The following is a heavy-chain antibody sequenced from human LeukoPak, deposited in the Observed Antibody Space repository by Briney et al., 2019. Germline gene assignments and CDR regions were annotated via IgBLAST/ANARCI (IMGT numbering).Heavy chain of an antibody. D-gene: IGHD5-18*01. V-gene: IGHV3-23*01. CDR3: AKDRAGYSYGMFDS. Sequence: GGSLRLSCVASGFTFSNYAMSWVRQAPGKGLEWVSGIVNSGGSTYYADSVRGRLTISRDNPKKTVYLQMSSLRGDDTAIYYCAKDRAGYSYGMFDSWGQGTLATVSS. CDR2: IVNSGGST. CDR1: GFTFSNYA. J-gene: IGHJ4*02.